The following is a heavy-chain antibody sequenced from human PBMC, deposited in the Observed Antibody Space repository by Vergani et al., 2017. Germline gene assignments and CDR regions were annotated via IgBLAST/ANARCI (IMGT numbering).Heavy chain of an antibody. D-gene: IGHD3-3*01. J-gene: IGHJ6*03. CDR1: GYTFTSYD. CDR3: ARGGSYDFWSGYYENYYYYYMDV. V-gene: IGHV1-8*01. Sequence: QVQLVQSGAEVKKPGASVKVSCKASGYTFTSYDINWVRQATGQGLEWMGWMNPNSGNTGYAQKFQGRVTMTRNTSISTAYMELSSLRSEDTAVYYCARGGSYDFWSGYYENYYYYYMDVWGKGTTVTVSS. CDR2: MNPNSGNT.